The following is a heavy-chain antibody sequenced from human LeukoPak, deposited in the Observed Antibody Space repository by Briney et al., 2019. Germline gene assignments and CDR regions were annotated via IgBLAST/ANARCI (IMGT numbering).Heavy chain of an antibody. D-gene: IGHD6-19*01. CDR1: GFTFSSYA. CDR3: ARAIAVAGTRMDY. J-gene: IGHJ4*02. V-gene: IGHV3-30*04. Sequence: PGGSQRLSCAASGFTFSSYAMHWVCQAPGKGLEWVAVISYDGSNKYYADSVKGRFTISRDNSKNTLYLQMNSLRAEDTAVYYCARAIAVAGTRMDYWGQGTLVTVSS. CDR2: ISYDGSNK.